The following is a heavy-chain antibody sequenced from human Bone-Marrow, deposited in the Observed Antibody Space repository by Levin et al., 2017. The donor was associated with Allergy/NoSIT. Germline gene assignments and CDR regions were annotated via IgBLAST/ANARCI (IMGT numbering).Heavy chain of an antibody. CDR2: IYWNDAK. Sequence: TLSLTCTFSGFSLGNSGVGVGWIRQPPGKALEWLAHIYWNDAKYYSPPLKSRLTITKDTSNNQVVLRMTNVDPVDTATYYCARLSGDYGYSFDYWGQGTLVTVSS. J-gene: IGHJ4*02. V-gene: IGHV2-5*01. D-gene: IGHD3-10*01. CDR3: ARLSGDYGYSFDY. CDR1: GFSLGNSGVG.